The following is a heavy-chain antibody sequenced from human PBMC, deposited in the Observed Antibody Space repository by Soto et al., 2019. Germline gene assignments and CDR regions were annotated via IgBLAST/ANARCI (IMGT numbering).Heavy chain of an antibody. Sequence: GESLKISCKGSGYTLTGYWIGWVRQMPGKGLEWMGIINPGDSDTRYSPSFQGQVTISVDKSIGTAYLRWSSLKASDTAIYYCGRLGEEYYYAMDVWGQGTTVTVSS. CDR3: GRLGEEYYYAMDV. V-gene: IGHV5-51*01. J-gene: IGHJ6*02. CDR1: GYTLTGYW. CDR2: INPGDSDT. D-gene: IGHD3-16*01.